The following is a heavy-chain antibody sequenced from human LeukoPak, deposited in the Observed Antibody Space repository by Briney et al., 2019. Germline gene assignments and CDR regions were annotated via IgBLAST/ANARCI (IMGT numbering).Heavy chain of an antibody. V-gene: IGHV4-59*01. CDR1: GGSISSYY. D-gene: IGHD3-22*01. Sequence: SETLSLTCTVSGGSISSYYWSWIRQPPGKGLEGIGYIYYSGSTNYNTSLKSRVTISVDTSKNQFSLKLSSVTAADTAVYCCASGSASFYDSSGYPTFDYWGQGTLVSVSS. CDR3: ASGSASFYDSSGYPTFDY. J-gene: IGHJ4*02. CDR2: IYYSGST.